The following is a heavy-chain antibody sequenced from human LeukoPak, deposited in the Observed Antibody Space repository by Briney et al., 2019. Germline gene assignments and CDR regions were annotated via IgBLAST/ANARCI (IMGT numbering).Heavy chain of an antibody. D-gene: IGHD6-19*01. V-gene: IGHV1-18*01. Sequence: ASVNVSCKTFNYTFTAYGINWVRQAPGQGLEWMGWIRSDNGKTNYAQKLQGRVTLTTDTTTSTAYMELRSLRSDDTAIYYCARDYSSGWYSVDYWGQGTLITVSS. CDR2: IRSDNGKT. CDR1: NYTFTAYG. CDR3: ARDYSSGWYSVDY. J-gene: IGHJ4*02.